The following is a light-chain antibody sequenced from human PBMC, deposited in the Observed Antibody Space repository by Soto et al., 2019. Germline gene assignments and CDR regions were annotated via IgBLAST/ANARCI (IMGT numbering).Light chain of an antibody. Sequence: IVLAQSPSTLSLSPGGRATVSCRASQSVGDYLAWYQQKTGQAPRLLXYDASNRAAGVPYRFRGSGSGTDFTLTISSVEPEDFGVYYCQQRSDWPPITFGQGTRLEIK. CDR3: QQRSDWPPIT. CDR2: DAS. J-gene: IGKJ5*01. V-gene: IGKV3-11*01. CDR1: QSVGDY.